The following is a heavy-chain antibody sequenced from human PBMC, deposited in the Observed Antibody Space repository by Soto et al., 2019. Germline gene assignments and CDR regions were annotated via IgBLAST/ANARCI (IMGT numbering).Heavy chain of an antibody. V-gene: IGHV1-2*04. J-gene: IGHJ1*01. CDR3: ARGHIVVVTAYVAEYFQH. Sequence: ASVKVSCKASGYTFTGYYMHWVRQAPGQGLEWMGWINPNSGGTNYAQKFQGWVTMTRDTSISTAYMELSRLRSDDTAVYYCARGHIVVVTAYVAEYFQHWGQGTLVTVSS. CDR1: GYTFTGYY. CDR2: INPNSGGT. D-gene: IGHD2-21*02.